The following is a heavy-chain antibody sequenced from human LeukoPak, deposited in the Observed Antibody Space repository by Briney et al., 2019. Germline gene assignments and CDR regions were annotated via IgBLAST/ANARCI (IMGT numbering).Heavy chain of an antibody. CDR3: ARAVCPTIKFCDSSYFMDV. V-gene: IGHV3-20*04. D-gene: IGHD6-6*01. Sequence: GGSLRLSCAASGFSFDDLGMTWVRQVPGKGLEWVAGINWNGASTGYADSVRGRFTISRDNAKNSLYLQINSLRAEDTALYYCARAVCPTIKFCDSSYFMDVWGKGTTVNVS. CDR2: INWNGAST. CDR1: GFSFDDLG. J-gene: IGHJ6*03.